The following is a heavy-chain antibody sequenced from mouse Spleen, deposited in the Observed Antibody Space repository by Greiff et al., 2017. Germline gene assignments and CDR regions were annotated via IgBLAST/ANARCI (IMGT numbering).Heavy chain of an antibody. J-gene: IGHJ3*01. Sequence: QVQLQQSGPGLVAPSQSLSITCTVSGFSLTSYGVDWVRQSPGKGLEWLGVIWGGGSTNYNSALKSRLSISKDNSKSQVFLKMNSLQTDDTAMYYCASGRDYDYDAWFAYWGQGTLVTVSA. CDR2: IWGGGST. V-gene: IGHV2-6*01. CDR1: GFSLTSYG. D-gene: IGHD2-4*01. CDR3: ASGRDYDYDAWFAY.